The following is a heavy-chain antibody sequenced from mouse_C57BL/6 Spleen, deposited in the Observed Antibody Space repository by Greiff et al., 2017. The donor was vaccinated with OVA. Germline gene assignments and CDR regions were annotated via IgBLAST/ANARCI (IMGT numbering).Heavy chain of an antibody. CDR1: GYTFTSYW. CDR3: ARCYYGNWYFDV. D-gene: IGHD1-1*01. Sequence: QVQLKQPGAELVRPGSSVKLSCKASGYTFTSYWMDWVKQRPGQGLEWIGNIYPSDSETHYNQKFKDKATLTVDKSSSTAYMQLSSLTSEDSAVYYCARCYYGNWYFDVWGTGTTVTVSS. CDR2: IYPSDSET. J-gene: IGHJ1*03. V-gene: IGHV1-61*01.